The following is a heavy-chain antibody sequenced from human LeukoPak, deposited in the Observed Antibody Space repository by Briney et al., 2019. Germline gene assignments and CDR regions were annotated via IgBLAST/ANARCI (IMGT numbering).Heavy chain of an antibody. V-gene: IGHV4-34*01. D-gene: IGHD3-9*01. Sequence: SETLSLTCAVYGGSFSGYYWSWIRQPPGKGLEWIGEINHSGSTNYSPSLKSRVTISVDTSKNQFSLKLSSVTAADTAVYYCARGQHVLRYFDWLLKNLGNWFDPWGQGTLVTVSS. CDR2: INHSGST. CDR1: GGSFSGYY. J-gene: IGHJ5*02. CDR3: ARGQHVLRYFDWLLKNLGNWFDP.